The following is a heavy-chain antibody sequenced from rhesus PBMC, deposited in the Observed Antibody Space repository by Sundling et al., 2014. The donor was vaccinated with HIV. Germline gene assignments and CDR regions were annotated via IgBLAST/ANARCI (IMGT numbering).Heavy chain of an antibody. V-gene: IGHV4-122*02. Sequence: QVQLQESGPGLVKPSETLSLTCAVSGGSISSAYFYWNWIRQSPGKGLEWIGYITYSGRTSYNPSLKSRVTFSRDTSKNEFSLNLTSVTAADTAVYYCAREQNIWTGYHHWGQGLRVTVSS. CDR1: GGSISSAYFY. CDR2: ITYSGRT. D-gene: IGHD3-3*01. J-gene: IGHJ3*01. CDR3: AREQNIWTGYHH.